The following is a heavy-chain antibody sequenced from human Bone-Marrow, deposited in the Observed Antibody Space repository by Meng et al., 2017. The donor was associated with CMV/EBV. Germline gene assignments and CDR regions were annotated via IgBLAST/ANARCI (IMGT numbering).Heavy chain of an antibody. CDR1: GYTFTGYY. D-gene: IGHD6-13*01. CDR2: INPNSGGT. CDR3: ARDEQQHHGPSDY. J-gene: IGHJ4*02. Sequence: ASVKVSCKASGYTFTGYYMHWVRQAPGQGLEWMGWINPNSGGTNYAQKFQGRVTMTRDTSISTAYMELSRLRSDDTAVYYCARDEQQHHGPSDYWGQGTRVTVSS. V-gene: IGHV1-2*02.